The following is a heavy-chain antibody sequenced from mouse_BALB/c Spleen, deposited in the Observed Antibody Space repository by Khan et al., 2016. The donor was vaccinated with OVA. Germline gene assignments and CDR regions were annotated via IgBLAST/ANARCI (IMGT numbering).Heavy chain of an antibody. J-gene: IGHJ3*01. CDR3: ASEGYDGGWFDY. V-gene: IGHV1S132*01. Sequence: QVQLKQSGAELVRPGASVKLSCKTSGYIFTSYWIHWVKQRSGQGLEWIARIYPGTGSTHYNEKFKGKATLNVDKSSSTAYMQLSSLKSEDSAVXCCASEGYDGGWFDYWGQGTLVTVSA. CDR1: GYIFTSYW. CDR2: IYPGTGST. D-gene: IGHD2-3*01.